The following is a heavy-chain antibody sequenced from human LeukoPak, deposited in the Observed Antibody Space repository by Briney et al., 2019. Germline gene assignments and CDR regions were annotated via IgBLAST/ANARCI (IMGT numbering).Heavy chain of an antibody. V-gene: IGHV3-74*01. Sequence: GGSLRLSCAASGFTFSSYSMNWVRQAPGKGPVWVSRINGDGTSTRYADFVKGRFTISRDNAKNTLYLQMNSLSAEDTAVYYCASNNDTLTGYYYFDYWGQGALVTVST. J-gene: IGHJ4*02. CDR2: INGDGTST. CDR1: GFTFSSYS. D-gene: IGHD3-9*01. CDR3: ASNNDTLTGYYYFDY.